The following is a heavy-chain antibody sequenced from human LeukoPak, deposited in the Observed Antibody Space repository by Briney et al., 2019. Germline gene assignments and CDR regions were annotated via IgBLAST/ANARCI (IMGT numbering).Heavy chain of an antibody. CDR1: GGSISSNSYY. V-gene: IGHV4-39*01. CDR3: ARLLAAAGGRGVWAFDI. Sequence: SETLSLTCTFSGGSISSNSYYWGWVRQPPGTGLEWIGSIYYSGSTYYNPSLKSRVTISVDTSKNQFSLKLSSVTAADTAVYYCARLLAAAGGRGVWAFDIWGQGTMVTVSS. D-gene: IGHD6-13*01. J-gene: IGHJ3*02. CDR2: IYYSGST.